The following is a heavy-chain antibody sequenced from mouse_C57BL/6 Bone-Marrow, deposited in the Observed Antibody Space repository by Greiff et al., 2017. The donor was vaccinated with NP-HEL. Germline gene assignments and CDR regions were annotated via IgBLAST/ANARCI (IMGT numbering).Heavy chain of an antibody. V-gene: IGHV8-8*01. CDR2: IWWDDDK. Sequence: QVTLKESGPGILQPSQTLSLTCSFSGFSLSTFGMGVGWIRQPSGKGLEWLAHIWWDDDKYYNPALKSRLTISKDTSKNQVFLKSANVDTADTATYNSARMGDYGARGFAYWGQGTLVTVSA. CDR1: GFSLSTFGMG. D-gene: IGHD1-2*01. CDR3: ARMGDYGARGFAY. J-gene: IGHJ3*01.